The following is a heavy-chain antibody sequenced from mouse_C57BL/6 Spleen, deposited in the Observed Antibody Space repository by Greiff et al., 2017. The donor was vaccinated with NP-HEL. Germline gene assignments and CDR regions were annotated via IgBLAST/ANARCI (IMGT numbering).Heavy chain of an antibody. CDR3: VRDYDGYYGGYFDV. D-gene: IGHD2-3*01. J-gene: IGHJ1*03. CDR2: IRSKSNNYAT. CDR1: GFSFNTYA. Sequence: GGGLVQPKGSLKLSCAASGFSFNTYAMNWVRQAPGKGLEWVARIRSKSNNYATYYADSVKDRFTISRDDSESMLYLQMNNLKTEDTAMYYCVRDYDGYYGGYFDVWGTGTTVTVSS. V-gene: IGHV10-1*01.